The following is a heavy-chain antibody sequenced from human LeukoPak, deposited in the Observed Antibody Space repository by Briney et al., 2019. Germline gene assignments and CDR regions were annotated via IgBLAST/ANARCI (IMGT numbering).Heavy chain of an antibody. CDR1: GDSISSNSAA. CDR2: TYYRSKWYH. V-gene: IGHV6-1*01. J-gene: IGHJ4*02. CDR3: ARDLPEGGYYHFDY. D-gene: IGHD3-22*01. Sequence: SQTLSLTCAISGDSISSNSAAWNWIRQSPSRGLEWLGRTYYRSKWYHDFAVSVTSRITISPDTSKNQFSLHLKSVTPDDTAVYYCARDLPEGGYYHFDYWGQGTLVTVSS.